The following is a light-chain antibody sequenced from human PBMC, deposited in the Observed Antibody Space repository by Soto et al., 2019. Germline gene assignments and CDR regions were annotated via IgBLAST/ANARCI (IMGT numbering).Light chain of an antibody. Sequence: TQSPSTLSASVGDRVAITCRASHSISGWLAWYQQKPRPAPRLPIHDASNRTTGIPASFTGSGSGIDFILTLSTPEPEDFPVYYREQRSSWPPRPFDVGSTVE. CDR1: HSISGW. CDR2: DAS. J-gene: IGKJ4*01. V-gene: IGKV3-11*01. CDR3: EQRSSWPPRP.